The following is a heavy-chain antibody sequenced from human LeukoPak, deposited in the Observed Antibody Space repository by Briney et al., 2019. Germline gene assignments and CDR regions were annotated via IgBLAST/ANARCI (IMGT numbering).Heavy chain of an antibody. CDR2: INSDGSST. J-gene: IGHJ4*02. V-gene: IGHV3-74*01. CDR1: GFTFSSYW. D-gene: IGHD3-22*01. Sequence: GGSLRVSCAASGFTFSSYWMHWVGQAPGKGRVWVSRINSDGSSTSYADSVKGRFTISRDNAKNTLYMQMNSLRAEDTALYDCARDGGDGYYDSSGYNDWGQGTLVTVSS. CDR3: ARDGGDGYYDSSGYND.